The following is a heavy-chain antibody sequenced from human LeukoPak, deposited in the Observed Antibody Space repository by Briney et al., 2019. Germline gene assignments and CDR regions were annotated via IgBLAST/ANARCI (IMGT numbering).Heavy chain of an antibody. V-gene: IGHV4-39*01. CDR3: AKSGGYGLIDY. CDR1: GGSISSSNSY. J-gene: IGHJ4*02. Sequence: SETLSLTCTVSGGSISSSNSYWGWIRQPPGRGGGCIGSIYYSGNTYYNASLKSQVSISLDTSKNQFSLRLTSVTAADTAVYYCAKSGGYGLIDYWGQGTLVTVSS. CDR2: IYYSGNT. D-gene: IGHD1-26*01.